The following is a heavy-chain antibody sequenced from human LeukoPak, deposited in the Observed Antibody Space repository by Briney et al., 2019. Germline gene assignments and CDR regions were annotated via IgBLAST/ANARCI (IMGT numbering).Heavy chain of an antibody. J-gene: IGHJ3*02. D-gene: IGHD3-9*01. V-gene: IGHV4-61*02. Sequence: SETLSLTCTVSGGSISSGSYYWSWIRQPAGKGLEWIGRIYTSGSTNYNPSLKSRVTISVDTSKNQFSLKLSSVTAADTAVYYCARSYDILTGYKPGAFDNWVQGTMVTVSS. CDR3: ARSYDILTGYKPGAFDN. CDR2: IYTSGST. CDR1: GGSISSGSYY.